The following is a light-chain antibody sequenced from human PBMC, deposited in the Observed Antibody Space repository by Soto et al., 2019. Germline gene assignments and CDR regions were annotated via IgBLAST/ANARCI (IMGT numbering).Light chain of an antibody. V-gene: IGKV3D-15*01. CDR2: GAS. CDR3: QHYNNWPPWT. CDR1: QSVSSSY. J-gene: IGKJ1*01. Sequence: IVLTHSPGTLSLSQGERAALSGSASQSVSSSYLAWYQQKPGQAPRLLIYGASSRATGIPARFSGSGSGTEFTLTISSLQSEDFAIDYCQHYNNWPPWTFGQGTKVDIK.